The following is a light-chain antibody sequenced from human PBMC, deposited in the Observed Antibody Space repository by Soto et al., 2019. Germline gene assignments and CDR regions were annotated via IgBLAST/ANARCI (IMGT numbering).Light chain of an antibody. J-gene: IGLJ7*01. V-gene: IGLV2-8*01. CDR2: EIN. CDR3: SSYAGSNIYV. CDR1: SSDVGAFNY. Sequence: QYALTQPPSASGSPGQSVTITCTGTSSDVGAFNYVSWYQQHPGKAPKLIIFEINKRPSGVPDRFSGSKSGNTASLTVSGLQAEDEAEYYCSSYAGSNIYVFGGGTQLTVL.